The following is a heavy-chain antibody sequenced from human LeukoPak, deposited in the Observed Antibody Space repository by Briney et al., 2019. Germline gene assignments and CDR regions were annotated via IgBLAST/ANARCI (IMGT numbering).Heavy chain of an antibody. CDR2: IYYSGST. J-gene: IGHJ4*02. V-gene: IGHV4-31*03. CDR1: GGSISSGGYY. Sequence: PSQTLSLTCTVSGGSISSGGYYWSWIRQHPGKGLEWIVYIYYSGSTYYNPSLKSRVTISVDTSKNQFSLKLSSVTAADTAVYYCARGTGTGAYDYYDSSGYYYFDYWGQGTLVTVSS. D-gene: IGHD3-22*01. CDR3: ARGTGTGAYDYYDSSGYYYFDY.